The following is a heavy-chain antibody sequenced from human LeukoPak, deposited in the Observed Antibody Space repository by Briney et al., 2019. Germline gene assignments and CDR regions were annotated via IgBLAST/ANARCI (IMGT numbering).Heavy chain of an antibody. CDR2: ISGSGGST. CDR1: GFTFSSYA. D-gene: IGHD6-19*01. Sequence: GGSLRLSCAASGFTFSSYAMSWVRQAPGKGLEWVSTISGSGGSTYYADSVKGRFTISRDNSKNTLYLQMNSLRAEDTAVYYCAKDRLIAVAPNWFGPWGQGTLVTVSS. CDR3: AKDRLIAVAPNWFGP. V-gene: IGHV3-23*01. J-gene: IGHJ5*02.